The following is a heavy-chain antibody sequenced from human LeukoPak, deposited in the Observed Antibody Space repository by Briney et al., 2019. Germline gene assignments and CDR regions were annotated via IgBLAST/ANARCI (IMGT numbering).Heavy chain of an antibody. CDR2: MNPNSGNT. V-gene: IGHV1-8*01. J-gene: IGHJ4*02. D-gene: IGHD2-21*02. Sequence: ASVKVSCKASGYMFTSYDINWVRQATGQGLEWMGWMNPNSGNTGFGQKFQGRVTMTRDTSISTAYMELSSLRSEDTAVYYCARVFCSSGDCYRYFDYWGQGTLVTVSS. CDR1: GYMFTSYD. CDR3: ARVFCSSGDCYRYFDY.